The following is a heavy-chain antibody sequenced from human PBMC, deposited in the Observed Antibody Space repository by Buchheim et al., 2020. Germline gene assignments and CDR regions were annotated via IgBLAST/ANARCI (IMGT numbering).Heavy chain of an antibody. CDR3: ARGRLYSSSWYRY. D-gene: IGHD6-13*01. CDR1: GGSFSGYY. J-gene: IGHJ4*02. V-gene: IGHV4-34*01. Sequence: QVQLQQWGAGLLKPSETLSLTCAVYGGSFSGYYWSWIRQPPGKGLEWIGEINHSGSTNYNPSLKSRVTISVDTSKNPFFLKLSSVTAADTAVYYCARGRLYSSSWYRYWGQGTL. CDR2: INHSGST.